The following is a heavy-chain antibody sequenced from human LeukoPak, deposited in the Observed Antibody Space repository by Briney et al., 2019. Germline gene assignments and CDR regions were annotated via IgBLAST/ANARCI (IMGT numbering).Heavy chain of an antibody. CDR1: GYTFTSYG. J-gene: IGHJ4*02. CDR3: ARSSGSGITIFGVVEAPPRPLDY. V-gene: IGHV1-18*01. CDR2: ISAYNCNT. D-gene: IGHD3-3*01. Sequence: GASVKVSCKASGYTFTSYGISWVRQAPGQGLEWMGWISAYNCNTNYAQKLQGRVTMTTDTSTSTAYMELRSLRSDDTAVYYCARSSGSGITIFGVVEAPPRPLDYWGQGTLVTVSS.